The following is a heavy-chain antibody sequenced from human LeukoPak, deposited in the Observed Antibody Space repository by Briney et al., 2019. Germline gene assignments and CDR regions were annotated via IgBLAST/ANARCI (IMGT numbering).Heavy chain of an antibody. CDR2: ISGSGDSREST. Sequence: GGSLRLSCAASGFTFTSYAMSWVRQAPGKGLEWVSGISGSGDSRESTSSADSVKGRFTISRDNSNSMVYVQMNSLRAEDTAVYYFSKGGLLAGIYSHYGMDVWGQGTTVTVSS. CDR3: SKGGLLAGIYSHYGMDV. V-gene: IGHV3-23*01. J-gene: IGHJ6*02. CDR1: GFTFTSYA.